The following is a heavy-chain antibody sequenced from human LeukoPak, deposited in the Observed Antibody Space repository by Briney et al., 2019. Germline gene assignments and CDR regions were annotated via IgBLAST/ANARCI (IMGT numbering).Heavy chain of an antibody. CDR3: ATDLRVDIVRVRYYDAFDI. CDR2: FDPEDGET. J-gene: IGHJ3*02. CDR1: GYTLTELS. D-gene: IGHD2-2*03. V-gene: IGHV1-24*01. Sequence: ASVKVSCKVSGYTLTELSISWVRQAPGKGLEWVGGFDPEDGETLYAQRFKGRVTMTEDTSTDTAYMELSSLRSEDTAVYYCATDLRVDIVRVRYYDAFDIWGQGTMVTVSS.